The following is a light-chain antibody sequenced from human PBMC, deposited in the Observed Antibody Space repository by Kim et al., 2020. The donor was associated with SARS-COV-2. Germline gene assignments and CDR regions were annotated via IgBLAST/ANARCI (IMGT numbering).Light chain of an antibody. CDR1: SLRRYY. CDR3: NSRASNDNVV. CDR2: GKN. Sequence: SSELTQDPAVSVALGQTVRITCQGDSLRRYYATWSQQKPRQAPILVIYGKNNRPSGIPDRFSGSSSGNTASLTITGTQAGDEADYYCNSRASNDNVVFGG. J-gene: IGLJ2*01. V-gene: IGLV3-19*01.